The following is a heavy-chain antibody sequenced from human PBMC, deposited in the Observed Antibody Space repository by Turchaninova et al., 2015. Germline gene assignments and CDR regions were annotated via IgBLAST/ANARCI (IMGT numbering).Heavy chain of an antibody. CDR3: ARRGLLVVAAYYFYHMDI. Sequence: GGGVVQPGRSLRLSCAASGFRFSDYAIHWVRQAPGQGLEWVAFISYDGHTKYYADSVKGRFTISRDNSKNTVYLQVNSLRAEDTAVYYCARRGLLVVAAYYFYHMDIWGKGTTVTVSS. D-gene: IGHD2-15*01. V-gene: IGHV3-33*01. J-gene: IGHJ6*03. CDR2: ISYDGHTK. CDR1: GFRFSDYA.